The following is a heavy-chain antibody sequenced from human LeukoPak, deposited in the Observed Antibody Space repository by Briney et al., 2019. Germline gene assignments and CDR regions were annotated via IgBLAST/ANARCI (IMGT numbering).Heavy chain of an antibody. D-gene: IGHD2-8*02. V-gene: IGHV5-51*01. Sequence: GESLKISCKVSGYTFSSYWIGWVGQMPGEGLGWMGIIYPGDSDTRYSPSFQGQVTISADTTISTAYLQWTSLKASDTAMYYCARSTGGTGPADYWGQGTLVTVSS. CDR2: IYPGDSDT. J-gene: IGHJ4*02. CDR3: ARSTGGTGPADY. CDR1: GYTFSSYW.